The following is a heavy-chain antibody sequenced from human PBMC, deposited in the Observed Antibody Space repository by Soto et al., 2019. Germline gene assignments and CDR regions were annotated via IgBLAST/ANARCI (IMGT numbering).Heavy chain of an antibody. CDR1: GGTFSSYT. Sequence: SVKVSCKASGGTFSSYTISWVRQAPGQGLEWMGRIIPILGIANYAQKFQGRVTITADKSTSTAYMELSSLRSEDTAVYYCARGGSYDSSGYYPSHLHYWGQGTLVTVSS. D-gene: IGHD3-22*01. J-gene: IGHJ4*02. CDR3: ARGGSYDSSGYYPSHLHY. V-gene: IGHV1-69*02. CDR2: IIPILGIA.